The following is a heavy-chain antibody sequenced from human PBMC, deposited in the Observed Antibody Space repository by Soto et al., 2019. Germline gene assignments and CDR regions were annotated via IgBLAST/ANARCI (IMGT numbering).Heavy chain of an antibody. CDR3: ARASGTGVGTTSY. J-gene: IGHJ4*02. CDR1: GYTFSNYG. CDR2: ISAYNGET. D-gene: IGHD1-26*01. V-gene: IGHV1-18*01. Sequence: QVQLVQSGPEVKKPGASAKVSCKASGYTFSNYGISWMRQVPGQELEWMGWISAYNGETKYAQKFQGRVSMTTDTSTNTAYMELGSLRSDDTADYYCARASGTGVGTTSYWGQGTLVTVSS.